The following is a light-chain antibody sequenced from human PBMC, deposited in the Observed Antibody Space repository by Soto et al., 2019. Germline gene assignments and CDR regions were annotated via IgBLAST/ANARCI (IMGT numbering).Light chain of an antibody. CDR3: QQSYSTTWT. CDR2: AAS. Sequence: IKITHAPSALSASVGDRITITSRTSQGISTYLNWYQQKPGKAPKLLIYAASSLQSGVPSRFSGSGSETDFTLTISSLQPEDFATYSCQQSYSTTWTFGQGNKGDIK. V-gene: IGKV1-39*01. J-gene: IGKJ1*01. CDR1: QGISTY.